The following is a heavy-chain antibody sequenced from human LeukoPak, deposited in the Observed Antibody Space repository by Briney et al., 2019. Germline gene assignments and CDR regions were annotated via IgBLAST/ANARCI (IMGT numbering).Heavy chain of an antibody. Sequence: SETLSLTCTVSGGSISSYYWSWIRQPAGKGLEWIGRIYTSGSTNYNPSLKSRVTMSVDTSKNQFSLKLSSVTAADTAVYYCARETCSSTSCYPHDAFDIWGQGTMVTVSS. CDR2: IYTSGST. J-gene: IGHJ3*02. V-gene: IGHV4-4*07. CDR3: ARETCSSTSCYPHDAFDI. CDR1: GGSISSYY. D-gene: IGHD2-2*01.